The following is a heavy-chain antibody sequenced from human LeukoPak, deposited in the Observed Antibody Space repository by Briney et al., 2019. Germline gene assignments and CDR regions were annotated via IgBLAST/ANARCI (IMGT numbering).Heavy chain of an antibody. CDR1: GYSFTSYW. Sequence: GESLKISCKGSGYSFTSYWISWVRQMPGKGLEWMGRIDPSDSYTNYSPSFQGHVSISADKSNSTASLQWSSLKASDTAMYYCARVPKSNYDSSGYSDYWGQGTLVTVSS. J-gene: IGHJ4*02. CDR3: ARVPKSNYDSSGYSDY. D-gene: IGHD3-22*01. CDR2: IDPSDSYT. V-gene: IGHV5-10-1*01.